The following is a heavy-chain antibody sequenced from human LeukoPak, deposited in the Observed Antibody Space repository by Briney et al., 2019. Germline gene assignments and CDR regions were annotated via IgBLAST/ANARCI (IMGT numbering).Heavy chain of an antibody. Sequence: SGGSLRLSCAASGFTFSSYGMHWVRQAPGKGLEWVAVISYDGSNKYYADSVKGRFTIPRDNSKNTLYLQMNSLRAEDTAVYYCAKEGYDYVWGSYRYSPYYYYGMDVWGQGTTVTVSS. CDR2: ISYDGSNK. V-gene: IGHV3-30*18. J-gene: IGHJ6*02. CDR3: AKEGYDYVWGSYRYSPYYYYGMDV. CDR1: GFTFSSYG. D-gene: IGHD3-16*02.